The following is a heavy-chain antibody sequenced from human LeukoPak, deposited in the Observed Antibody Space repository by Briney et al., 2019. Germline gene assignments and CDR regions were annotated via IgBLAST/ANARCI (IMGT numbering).Heavy chain of an antibody. CDR2: INHSGST. CDR3: ARGGSSWYRGVDY. V-gene: IGHV4-34*01. D-gene: IGHD6-13*01. CDR1: GGSITSYY. J-gene: IGHJ4*02. Sequence: SETLSLTCIVSGGSITSYYWSWIRQPPGKGLEWIGEINHSGSTNYNPSLKSRVTISVDTSKNQFSLKLSSVTAADTAVYYCARGGSSWYRGVDYWGQGTLVTVSS.